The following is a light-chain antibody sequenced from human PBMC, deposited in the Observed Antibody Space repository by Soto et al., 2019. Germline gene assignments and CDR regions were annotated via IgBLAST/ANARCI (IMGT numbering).Light chain of an antibody. CDR3: QQYNNWPLT. V-gene: IGKV3D-15*01. CDR2: GAS. J-gene: IGKJ4*01. Sequence: EIVMTQSPATLSVSPVERATLSCMASQRVSNDFAWYQQKPDQAPRLLIYGASTRATGVPARFSGSGSGTEFTLTISSLQSEDFALYYCQQYNNWPLTFGGGTKVDIK. CDR1: QRVSND.